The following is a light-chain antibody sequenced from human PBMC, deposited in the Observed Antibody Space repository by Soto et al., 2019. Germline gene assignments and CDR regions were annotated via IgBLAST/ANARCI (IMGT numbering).Light chain of an antibody. V-gene: IGKV3-15*01. CDR2: GAS. CDR1: QSVSSD. J-gene: IGKJ3*01. CDR3: QQYNDWPPIT. Sequence: EVVMTQSPATLSLSPGERAPLSCRAIQSVSSDLAWYQQKPGQAPRLLIYGASTRATDIPARFSGGGSGTEFTLTISNLQSEDFGIYYCQQYNDWPPITFGPGTKVDIK.